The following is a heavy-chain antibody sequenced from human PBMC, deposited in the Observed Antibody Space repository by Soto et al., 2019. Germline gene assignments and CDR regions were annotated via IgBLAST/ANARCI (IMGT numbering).Heavy chain of an antibody. CDR1: DGSLSGSY. Sequence: SETLSLTCAVHDGSLSGSYWSWIRQSPGKGLEWIGEINQGGSTNYNPSLKSRVTISVDTSKNQFSLKLRSVTAADTAVYYCARGALMVVVHTFYYTMDVWGQGATVTVPS. D-gene: IGHD3-22*01. J-gene: IGHJ6*02. V-gene: IGHV4-34*01. CDR2: INQGGST. CDR3: ARGALMVVVHTFYYTMDV.